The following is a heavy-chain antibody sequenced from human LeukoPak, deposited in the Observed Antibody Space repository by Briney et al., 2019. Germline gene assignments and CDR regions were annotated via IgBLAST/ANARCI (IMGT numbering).Heavy chain of an antibody. V-gene: IGHV3-11*04. CDR1: GCTFSDYY. J-gene: IGHJ4*02. CDR3: ARDLFSSAVSFRVIAY. CDR2: ISSSSSTI. Sequence: GGSLRLSCAASGCTFSDYYMNWICHAPGEGLEWVSYISSSSSTIYYADSVKGRLTISRVNAKNSLYLQMNSLRVDDTGVYYGARDLFSSAVSFRVIAYWGQGTLVTVSS. D-gene: IGHD4-11*01.